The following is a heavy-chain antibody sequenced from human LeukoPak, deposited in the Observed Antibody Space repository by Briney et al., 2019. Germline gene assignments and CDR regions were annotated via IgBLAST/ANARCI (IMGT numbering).Heavy chain of an antibody. CDR2: ISGTSNYI. Sequence: GGSLRLSWAASGFTFSSYTMNWVRQAPGKGLEWVSSISGTSNYIYYADSVKGRFTISRDNAKNSLYLQMNSLRAEDTAVYYCARVPCGGGSCYSPYYYYGMDVWGKGTTVTVSS. CDR3: ARVPCGGGSCYSPYYYYGMDV. V-gene: IGHV3-21*01. D-gene: IGHD2-15*01. CDR1: GFTFSSYT. J-gene: IGHJ6*04.